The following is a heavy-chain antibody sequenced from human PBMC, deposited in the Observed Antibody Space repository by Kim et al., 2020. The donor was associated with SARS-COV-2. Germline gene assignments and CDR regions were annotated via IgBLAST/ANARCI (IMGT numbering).Heavy chain of an antibody. D-gene: IGHD1-1*01. CDR2: LSSSGSTI. V-gene: IGHV3-11*01. Sequence: GGSLRLSCAASGFTFSDYYMSWIRQAPGQGLEWVSYLSSSGSTIYYADSVKGRFTIFRDNAKNSLYLQMNSLRAEDTAVYYCARLGPFDWIRVDYWGQGTLVTVSS. CDR3: ARLGPFDWIRVDY. J-gene: IGHJ4*02. CDR1: GFTFSDYY.